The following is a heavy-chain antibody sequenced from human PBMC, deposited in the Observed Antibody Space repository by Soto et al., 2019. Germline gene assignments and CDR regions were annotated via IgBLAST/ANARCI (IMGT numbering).Heavy chain of an antibody. J-gene: IGHJ5*02. Sequence: EVQLLESGGGFVQPGGSLRLSCAASGFTFNSFAMNWVRQTPGRGLELVSMISGSGGISYYSDSVRGRFTISRDNSKSTMYLQMNGLRDDDTAVYYCATRFSTGWSRYNWFGPWGQGTLVTVSA. CDR1: GFTFNSFA. V-gene: IGHV3-23*01. D-gene: IGHD6-19*01. CDR3: ATRFSTGWSRYNWFGP. CDR2: ISGSGGIS.